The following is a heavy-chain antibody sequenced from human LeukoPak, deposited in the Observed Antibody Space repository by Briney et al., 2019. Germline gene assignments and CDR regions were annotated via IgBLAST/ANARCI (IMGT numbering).Heavy chain of an antibody. CDR3: ARDPSRGAFDI. V-gene: IGHV4-61*01. CDR2: IYYSGST. CDR1: GGSISSGSYY. Sequence: PSETLSLTCTVSGGSISSGSYYWSWIRQPPGKGLEWIGYIYYSGSTNYNPSLKSRVTISVDTSKNQFSLKLSSVTAADTAVYYCARDPSRGAFDIWGQGTMVTVSS. J-gene: IGHJ3*02.